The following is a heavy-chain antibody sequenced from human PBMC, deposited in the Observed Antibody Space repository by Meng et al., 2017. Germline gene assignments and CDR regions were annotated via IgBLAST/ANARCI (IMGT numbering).Heavy chain of an antibody. CDR3: ARDGVGATEGYFDY. CDR1: GGTFSSYA. Sequence: GWRGQSGAEWKRPGSPLKVSCKASGGTFSSYAISWVRQAPGQGLEWMGGIIPIFGTANYAQKFQGRVTITADKSTSTAYMELSSLRSEDTAVYYCARDGVGATEGYFDYWGQGTLVTVSS. CDR2: IIPIFGTA. J-gene: IGHJ4*02. V-gene: IGHV1-69*06. D-gene: IGHD1-26*01.